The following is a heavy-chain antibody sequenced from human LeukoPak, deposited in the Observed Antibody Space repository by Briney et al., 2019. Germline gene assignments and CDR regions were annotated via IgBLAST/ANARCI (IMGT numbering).Heavy chain of an antibody. D-gene: IGHD2-8*01. J-gene: IGHJ4*02. CDR1: GYTFTSYD. CDR2: ISAYNGNT. Sequence: ASVKVSCKASGYTFTSYDISWVRQAPGQGLEWMGWISAYNGNTNYAQKLQGRVTMTTDTSTSTAYMELRSLRSDDTAVYYCARGHRYCTNGVCHNDYWGQGTLVTVSS. V-gene: IGHV1-18*01. CDR3: ARGHRYCTNGVCHNDY.